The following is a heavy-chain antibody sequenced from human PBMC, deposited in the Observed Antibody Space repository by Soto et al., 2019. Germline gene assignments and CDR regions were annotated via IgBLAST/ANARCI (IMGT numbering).Heavy chain of an antibody. V-gene: IGHV3-30-3*01. D-gene: IGHD1-26*01. Sequence: QVQLVESGGGVVQPGRSLRLSCAASGFTFSAYTMHWVRQPPGKGLEWVAVISYDGNNERYTDPVKGRFTVSRDNSKRTLYLQMNSLNSEDTAVYYCARDGYSGRSDGFDIWGQGTMVTVSS. CDR3: ARDGYSGRSDGFDI. J-gene: IGHJ3*02. CDR2: ISYDGNNE. CDR1: GFTFSAYT.